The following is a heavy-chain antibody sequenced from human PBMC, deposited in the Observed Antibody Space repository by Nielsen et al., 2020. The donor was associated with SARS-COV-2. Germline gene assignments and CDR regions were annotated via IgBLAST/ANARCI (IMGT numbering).Heavy chain of an antibody. V-gene: IGHV3-23*01. J-gene: IGHJ6*02. CDR2: ISGSGGST. Sequence: GESLKISCAASGFTFSSYAMSWVRQAPGKGLEWVSAISGSGGSTYYADSVKGRFTISRDNSKNTLYLQMNSLRVEDTDVYYCAKDRGSYYYYYGMDAWGQGTTVTVSS. CDR3: AKDRGSYYYYYGMDA. CDR1: GFTFSSYA. D-gene: IGHD3-10*01.